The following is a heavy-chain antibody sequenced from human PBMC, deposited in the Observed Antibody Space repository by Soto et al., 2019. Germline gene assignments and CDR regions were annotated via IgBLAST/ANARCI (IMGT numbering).Heavy chain of an antibody. Sequence: GESLKISCTGFGYTFTTFWVSWVRQMPGRGLEWMGRIDPRDSYTTYSPSFQGHVTISVDKSIRTAYLQWGSLKASDTAMYYCARLYCTSSTCDSWFDPWGQGTLVTVSS. CDR2: IDPRDSYT. J-gene: IGHJ5*02. D-gene: IGHD2-2*01. CDR3: ARLYCTSSTCDSWFDP. V-gene: IGHV5-10-1*01. CDR1: GYTFTTFW.